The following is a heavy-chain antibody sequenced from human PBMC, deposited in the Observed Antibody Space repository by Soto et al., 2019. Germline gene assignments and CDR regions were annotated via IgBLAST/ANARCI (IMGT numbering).Heavy chain of an antibody. J-gene: IGHJ6*02. CDR3: ARIPIFGVVTREDYGMDV. CDR1: GGSISSSSYY. CDR2: IYYSGST. D-gene: IGHD3-3*01. V-gene: IGHV4-39*01. Sequence: SETLSLTCTVSGGSISSSSYYWGWIRQPPGKGLEWIGSIYYSGSTYYNPSLKSRVTISVDTSKNQFSLKLSSVTAADTAVYYCARIPIFGVVTREDYGMDVWGQGTTVTVSS.